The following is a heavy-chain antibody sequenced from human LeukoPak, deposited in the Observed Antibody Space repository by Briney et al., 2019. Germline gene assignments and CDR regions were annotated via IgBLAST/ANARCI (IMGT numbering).Heavy chain of an antibody. D-gene: IGHD2-2*01. CDR2: MSSSTSSR. CDR1: GFTFSSYE. Sequence: PGGSLRLSCAASGFTFSSYEMNWVRQAPGKGLEWVSYMSSSTSSRYYADSVKGRFTISRDNDKNSLYLQMNSLRAEDTAVYHCARAVTCSSTSCYGTDWFDPWGQGTLVTVSS. V-gene: IGHV3-48*01. J-gene: IGHJ5*02. CDR3: ARAVTCSSTSCYGTDWFDP.